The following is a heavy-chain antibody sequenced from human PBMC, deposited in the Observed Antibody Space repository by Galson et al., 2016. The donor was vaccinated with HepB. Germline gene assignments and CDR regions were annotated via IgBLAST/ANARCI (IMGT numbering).Heavy chain of an antibody. D-gene: IGHD2-2*01. Sequence: ETLSLTCSVSGASVSSESYYWNWIRQPPGKGLEWIGYVFDSGRTNYNPSLKSRATISVETSKNQFSLKRSSVTAADTAVFYCARVNILVVPGGLRGEDYYYGFDVWGQGTTVTVSS. CDR3: ARVNILVVPGGLRGEDYYYGFDV. V-gene: IGHV4-61*01. CDR1: GASVSSESYY. J-gene: IGHJ6*02. CDR2: VFDSGRT.